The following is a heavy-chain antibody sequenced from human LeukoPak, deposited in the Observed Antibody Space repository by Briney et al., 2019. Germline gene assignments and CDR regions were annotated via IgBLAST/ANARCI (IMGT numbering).Heavy chain of an antibody. CDR1: GDSISSHY. J-gene: IGHJ4*02. V-gene: IGHV4-59*11. Sequence: SETLSLTCTVSGDSISSHYWSWIRQPPGKGLEWIGYVYYSGSTNYNPSLKSRVTISVDTSKNQFSLKLSSVTAADAAMYYCARLYYDSSGQYYFDYWGQGTLVTASS. CDR3: ARLYYDSSGQYYFDY. D-gene: IGHD3-22*01. CDR2: VYYSGST.